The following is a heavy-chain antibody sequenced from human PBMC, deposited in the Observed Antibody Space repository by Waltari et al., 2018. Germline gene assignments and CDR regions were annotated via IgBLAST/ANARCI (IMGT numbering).Heavy chain of an antibody. Sequence: QLQLQESGPGLVKPSETLSLSCTVFRASLNSTSYYWGWVRPPPGKGLEWVGSIYSSGRTYYHPSLESRLTISLDTSKNHYSLRLSSVSAADTAVYYCATRLVAAGTNFDYWGQGSLVTVSS. D-gene: IGHD1-7*01. CDR2: IYSSGRT. V-gene: IGHV4-39*02. CDR3: ATRLVAAGTNFDY. CDR1: RASLNSTSYY. J-gene: IGHJ4*02.